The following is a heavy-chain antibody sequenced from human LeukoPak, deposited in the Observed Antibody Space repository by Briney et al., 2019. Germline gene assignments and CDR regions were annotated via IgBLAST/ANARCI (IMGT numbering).Heavy chain of an antibody. D-gene: IGHD6-13*01. CDR1: GFTFSRNW. V-gene: IGHV3-7*01. CDR2: INEDGSEK. J-gene: IGHJ4*02. Sequence: GGSLRLSCAASGFTFSRNWMSWVRQAPGEGLEWVANINEDGSEKYYVDSVKGRFTISRDNAENSLYLQMNSLRPEDTAVYYCARHRTAAAGTPLDYWGQGTLVTVSS. CDR3: ARHRTAAAGTPLDY.